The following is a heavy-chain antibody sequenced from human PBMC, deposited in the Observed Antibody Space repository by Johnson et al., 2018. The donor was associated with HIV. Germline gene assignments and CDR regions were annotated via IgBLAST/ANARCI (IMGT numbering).Heavy chain of an antibody. CDR2: IYSGGST. CDR3: ARSGWYLSYAFDI. V-gene: IGHV3-66*01. CDR1: GFTVSSNY. D-gene: IGHD6-19*01. J-gene: IGHJ3*02. Sequence: VQLVESGGGLVQPGGSLRLSCAASGFTVSSNYMSWVRQAPAKGLEWVSVIYSGGSTYYADSVKGRFTISRDNSKNTLYLQMNSLRAEDTAVYYCARSGWYLSYAFDIWGQGTMVTVSS.